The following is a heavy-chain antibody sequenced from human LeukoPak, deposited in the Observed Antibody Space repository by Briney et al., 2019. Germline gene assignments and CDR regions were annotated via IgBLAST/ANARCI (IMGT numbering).Heavy chain of an antibody. CDR2: INHSGST. J-gene: IGHJ4*02. Sequence: PSETLSLTCAVYGGSFSGYHWSWIRQPPGKGLEWIGEINHSGSTNYNPSLKSRVTISVDTSKNQFSLKVSSVTAADTAVYYCARGNYDYYDHWGQGTLVTVSS. D-gene: IGHD1-7*01. V-gene: IGHV4-34*01. CDR3: ARGNYDYYDH. CDR1: GGSFSGYH.